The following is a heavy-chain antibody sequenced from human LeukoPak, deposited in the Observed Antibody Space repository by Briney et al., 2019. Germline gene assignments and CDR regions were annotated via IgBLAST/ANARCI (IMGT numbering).Heavy chain of an antibody. V-gene: IGHV3-7*01. CDR1: GLSFSGQW. J-gene: IGHJ5*02. CDR3: ARDAYSGYDHGDNWFDP. CDR2: IKHDGGEK. D-gene: IGHD5-12*01. Sequence: GGSLRLSCVASGLSFSGQWLNWVRQAPGQGLEWVANIKHDGGEKYYVGSVKGRFTISRDDGQNSLSLHMNSVRAEDTAVYYCARDAYSGYDHGDNWFDPWGQGTLVTVSS.